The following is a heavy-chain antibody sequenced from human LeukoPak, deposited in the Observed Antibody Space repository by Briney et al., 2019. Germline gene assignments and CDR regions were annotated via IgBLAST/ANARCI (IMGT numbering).Heavy chain of an antibody. D-gene: IGHD5-12*01. J-gene: IGHJ4*02. CDR1: GYTFTGYY. CDR3: ARDVDIVATKYFDY. V-gene: IGHV1-18*04. CDR2: ISAYNGNT. Sequence: ASVKVSCKAFGYTFTGYYMHWVRQAPGQGLEWMGWISAYNGNTNYAQKLQGRVTMTTDTSTSTAYMELRSLRSDDTAVYYCARDVDIVATKYFDYWGQGTLVTVSS.